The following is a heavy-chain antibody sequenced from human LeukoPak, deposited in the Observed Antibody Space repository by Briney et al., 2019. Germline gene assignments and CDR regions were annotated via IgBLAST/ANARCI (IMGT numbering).Heavy chain of an antibody. CDR2: ISSSSSYI. CDR1: GFTFSSYS. V-gene: IGHV3-21*01. CDR3: ARGAKERQLTPFDY. Sequence: GGSLRLSCAASGFTFSSYSMNWVRQAPGKGLEWVSSISSSSSYIYYADSVKGRFTISRDNAKNSLYLQMNSLRAEDTAVYYCARGAKERQLTPFDYWGQGTLVTVSS. J-gene: IGHJ4*02. D-gene: IGHD6-13*01.